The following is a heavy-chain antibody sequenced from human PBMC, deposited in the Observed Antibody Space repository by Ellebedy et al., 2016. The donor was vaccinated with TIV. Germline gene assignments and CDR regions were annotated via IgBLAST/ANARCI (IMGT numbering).Heavy chain of an antibody. J-gene: IGHJ5*01. CDR1: GGTVRNSY. CDR3: ATDRDRRWFYF. V-gene: IGHV4-59*02. CDR2: IYDSGST. Sequence: SETLSLXXTVSGGTVRNSYWNWIRQTPGTGLEWIAYIYDSGSTNYNPSLRSRATISIDTSKNQFFLRLSSVTAADTAVYYCATDRDRRWFYFWGQGTLVTVSS.